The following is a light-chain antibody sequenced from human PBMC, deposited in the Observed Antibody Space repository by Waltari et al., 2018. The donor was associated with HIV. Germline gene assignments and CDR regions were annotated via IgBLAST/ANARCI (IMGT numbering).Light chain of an antibody. J-gene: IGLJ2*01. CDR2: GVT. CDR3: SSYAGRYTVI. Sequence: QSALTQPRSVSGSPGRSVTISCTGSSSDVGAYDYVSWYQQYPGKAPKVILYGVTKRPSGIPDRFSGSKSGSTASLTISGPQAEDEADYYCSSYAGRYTVIFGGGTKLTVL. V-gene: IGLV2-11*01. CDR1: SSDVGAYDY.